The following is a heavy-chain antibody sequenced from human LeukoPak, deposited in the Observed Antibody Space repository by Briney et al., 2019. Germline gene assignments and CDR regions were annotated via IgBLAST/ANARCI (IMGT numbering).Heavy chain of an antibody. J-gene: IGHJ5*02. CDR1: GGSISSYY. CDR2: IYTSGST. D-gene: IGHD3-10*01. V-gene: IGHV4-4*07. Sequence: PSETLSLTCTVSGGSISSYYWSWIRQPAGKGLERIGRIYTSGSTNYNPSLKSRVTMSVDTSKNQFSLKLSSVTAADTAVYYCARDPAGFGELFNWFDPWGQGTLVTVSS. CDR3: ARDPAGFGELFNWFDP.